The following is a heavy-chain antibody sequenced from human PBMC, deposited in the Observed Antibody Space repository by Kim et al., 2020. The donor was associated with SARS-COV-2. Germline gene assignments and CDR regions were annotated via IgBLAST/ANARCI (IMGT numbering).Heavy chain of an antibody. V-gene: IGHV4-31*03. J-gene: IGHJ4*01. D-gene: IGHD6-19*01. CDR1: GGSISSGDYY. Sequence: SETLSLTCTVSGGSISSGDYYWTWIRQFPGKGLEWIGYIYHSGSTYYNPSLKSRLTISVDTSKNQFSLRLSSVTAADTAVYYCARASIAVAGVSHDFWG. CDR2: IYHSGST. CDR3: ARASIAVAGVSHDF.